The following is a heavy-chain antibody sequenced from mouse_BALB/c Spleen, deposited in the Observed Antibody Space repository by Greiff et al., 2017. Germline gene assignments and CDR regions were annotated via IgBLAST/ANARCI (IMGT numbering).Heavy chain of an antibody. CDR3: ASNYGNYVFAY. D-gene: IGHD2-1*01. CDR2: INPSTGYT. J-gene: IGHJ3*01. Sequence: QVQLKESGAELAKPGASVKMSCKASGYTFTSYWMHWVKQRPGQGLEWIGYINPSTGYTEYNQKFKDKATLTADKSSSTAYMQLSSLTSEDSAVYYCASNYGNYVFAYWGQGTLVTVSA. CDR1: GYTFTSYW. V-gene: IGHV1-7*01.